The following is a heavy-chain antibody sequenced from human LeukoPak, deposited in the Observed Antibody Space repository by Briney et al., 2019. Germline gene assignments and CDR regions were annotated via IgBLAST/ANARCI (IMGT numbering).Heavy chain of an antibody. J-gene: IGHJ4*02. D-gene: IGHD3-22*01. CDR2: ISYDGSNK. Sequence: GGSLRLSCAASGFTFSSYGMHWVRQAPGKGLEWVAVISYDGSNKYYADSVKGRFTISRDNSKNTLYLQMNSLRAEDTAVYYCARADHYYDSRGYYYFDYWGQGTLVTVSS. V-gene: IGHV3-30*03. CDR1: GFTFSSYG. CDR3: ARADHYYDSRGYYYFDY.